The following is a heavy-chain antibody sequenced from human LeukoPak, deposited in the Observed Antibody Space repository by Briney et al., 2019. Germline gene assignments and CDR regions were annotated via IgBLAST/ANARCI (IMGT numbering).Heavy chain of an antibody. CDR3: AKGVDSSSWYWFDP. Sequence: GGSLRLSCAASGFTFSSYAMSWVRQAPGKGLEWVSAISGSGGGTYYADSVKGRFTISRDNSKNTLYLQMNSLRAEDTAVYYCAKGVDSSSWYWFDPWGQGTLVTVSS. V-gene: IGHV3-23*01. D-gene: IGHD6-13*01. J-gene: IGHJ5*02. CDR1: GFTFSSYA. CDR2: ISGSGGGT.